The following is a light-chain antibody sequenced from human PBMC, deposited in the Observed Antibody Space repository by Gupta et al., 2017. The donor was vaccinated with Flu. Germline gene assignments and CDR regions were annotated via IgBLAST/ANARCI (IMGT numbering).Light chain of an antibody. CDR3: RSYANGGAL. J-gene: IGLJ2*01. CDR2: DVT. Sequence: QSITISCTGSSSDVGAYNLVSWYQQHPGKAPKLIMYDVTSRPSDISDRFFGSKSGNTASLTISGLQAEDEADYYCRSYANGGALFGGGTKVTVL. CDR1: SSDVGAYNL. V-gene: IGLV2-14*03.